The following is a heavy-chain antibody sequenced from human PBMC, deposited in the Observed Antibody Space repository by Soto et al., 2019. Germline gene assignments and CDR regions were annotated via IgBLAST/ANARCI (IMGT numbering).Heavy chain of an antibody. CDR1: GYSFTNYW. J-gene: IGHJ5*02. CDR2: NDPSETYN. CDR3: VSSIISCGEVIVPPWFDP. D-gene: IGHD3-16*02. Sequence: SLKVRWKGVGYSFTNYWISWVRQMPGKGVGWKGRNDPSETYNNYSPSFQGHVTSPRDNAENSPYLQMNSLGVEDTATYNCVSSIISCGEVIVPPWFDPWGQGTLVTVSS. V-gene: IGHV5-10-1*01.